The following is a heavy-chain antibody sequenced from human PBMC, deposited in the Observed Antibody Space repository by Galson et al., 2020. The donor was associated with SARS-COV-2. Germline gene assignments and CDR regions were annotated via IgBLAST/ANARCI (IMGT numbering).Heavy chain of an antibody. CDR3: ASLIMVGGVTLLH. V-gene: IGHV4-59*01. D-gene: IGHD3-16*01. CDR2: IHHTGMT. Sequence: SETLSLTCVVSGGSISQYYWSWIRQSPGEGLEWIGYIHHTGMTNYNPYLKSRVTMSMDTSKNRFSLTIDSATGADTAVYFCASLIMVGGVTLLHWGQGTLVTVSA. CDR1: GGSISQYY. J-gene: IGHJ4*02.